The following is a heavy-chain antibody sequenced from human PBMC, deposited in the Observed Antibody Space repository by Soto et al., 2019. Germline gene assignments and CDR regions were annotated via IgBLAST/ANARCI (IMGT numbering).Heavy chain of an antibody. CDR3: ARTSRFEY. Sequence: SETLSLTCAVYGGSFSNYYWSWFRQPPGKGLEWIGEINHRGSTNYNPSLKSRVTISVDTSKNQFSLKLSSVTAAETAVYYCARTSRFEYWGQGTLVTVSS. V-gene: IGHV4-34*01. J-gene: IGHJ4*02. CDR1: GGSFSNYY. D-gene: IGHD6-6*01. CDR2: INHRGST.